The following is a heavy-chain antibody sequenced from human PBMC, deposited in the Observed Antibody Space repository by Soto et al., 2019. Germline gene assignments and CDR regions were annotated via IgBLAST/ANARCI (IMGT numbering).Heavy chain of an antibody. D-gene: IGHD2-15*01. Sequence: EVQLVESGGGLVQPGGSLRLSCAASGFTVSSNYMSWVRQAPGKGLEWVSVIYSGGSTYYADSVKGRLTISRDNSKNTLYLQMNSLRAEDTAVYDCAREAVVAATDWGQGTLVTVSS. J-gene: IGHJ4*02. CDR1: GFTVSSNY. CDR3: AREAVVAATD. CDR2: IYSGGST. V-gene: IGHV3-66*01.